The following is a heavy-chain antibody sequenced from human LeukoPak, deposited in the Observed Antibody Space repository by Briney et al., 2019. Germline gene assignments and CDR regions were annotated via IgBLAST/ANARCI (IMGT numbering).Heavy chain of an antibody. V-gene: IGHV1-18*01. CDR2: INAYNGNT. CDR1: GYTFTSYG. Sequence: ASVKVSCKASGYTFTSYGMSWVRQAPGQGLEWMGWINAYNGNTNYAQKLQGRVTMTTDTSTSTVYTDLRSLRSDDTAVYFCARDSGGSYYYWGQGTLVTVSS. D-gene: IGHD1-26*01. J-gene: IGHJ4*02. CDR3: ARDSGGSYYY.